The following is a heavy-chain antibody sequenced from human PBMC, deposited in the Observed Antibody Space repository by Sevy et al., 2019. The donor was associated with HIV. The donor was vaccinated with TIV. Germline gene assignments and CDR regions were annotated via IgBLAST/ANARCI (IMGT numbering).Heavy chain of an antibody. CDR1: GYTFRTYR. V-gene: IGHV1-18*01. Sequence: ASVKVSCKVSGYTFRTYRIMWVRQAPGQGFEWIGWISPHNGDTNYAQKLQGRVTMITDTSTDTAYMELRSLRSDDTAVYYCARAYCSGGRCYSLAYWGQGTLVTVSS. D-gene: IGHD2-15*01. CDR2: ISPHNGDT. CDR3: ARAYCSGGRCYSLAY. J-gene: IGHJ4*02.